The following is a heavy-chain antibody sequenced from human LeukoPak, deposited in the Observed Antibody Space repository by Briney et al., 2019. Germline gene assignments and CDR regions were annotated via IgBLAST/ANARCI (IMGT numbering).Heavy chain of an antibody. D-gene: IGHD3-22*01. CDR3: ARVVRYYYDSSDYYYFDY. Sequence: SQTLSLTCTVSGGSISSGGYYCSWIRQHPGKGLERIGYIYYTGSTYYNPSLKSRVTISVDTSKNQFSLKLSSVTAADTAVYYCARVVRYYYDSSDYYYFDYWGQGTLVTVSS. V-gene: IGHV4-31*03. CDR2: IYYTGST. J-gene: IGHJ4*02. CDR1: GGSISSGGYY.